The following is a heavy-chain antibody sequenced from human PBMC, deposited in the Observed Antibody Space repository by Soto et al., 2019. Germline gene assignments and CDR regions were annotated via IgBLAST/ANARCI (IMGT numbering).Heavy chain of an antibody. J-gene: IGHJ6*02. D-gene: IGHD6-13*01. Sequence: LRLSCAASGFTFSSYGIHWVRQAPGKGLQWVAVIWSDGTDKFYADSVKGRFTISRDNSKNTLYLQIYSLRAEDTAVFYCARASRKYGMDVWGQGTTVTVSS. CDR3: ARASRKYGMDV. CDR1: GFTFSSYG. V-gene: IGHV3-33*01. CDR2: IWSDGTDK.